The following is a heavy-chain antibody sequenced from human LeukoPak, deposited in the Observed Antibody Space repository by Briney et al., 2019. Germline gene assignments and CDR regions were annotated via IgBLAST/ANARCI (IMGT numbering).Heavy chain of an antibody. Sequence: GGTLRLSCATSGFNFDRYTIHWVRQAPGKGLEWVSLAGWAGGTTFYSDSVRGRFTISRDSGRKSVYLQMNSLTTDDTAFYFCAKELDTMFFDYWGQGALVTVSS. CDR1: GFNFDRYT. J-gene: IGHJ4*02. V-gene: IGHV3-43*01. CDR3: AKELDTMFFDY. D-gene: IGHD3-10*02. CDR2: AGWAGGTT.